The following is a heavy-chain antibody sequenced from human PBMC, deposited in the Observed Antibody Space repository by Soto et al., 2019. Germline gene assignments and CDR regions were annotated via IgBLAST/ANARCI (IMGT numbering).Heavy chain of an antibody. CDR3: ARIGSSGLRLGLSRHYCYYYYMDV. CDR2: IYPGDSDT. Sequence: PGESLKISCKGSGYSFTSYWIGWVRQMPGKGLEWMGIIYPGDSDTRYSPSFQGQVTISADKSISTAYLQWSSLKASDTAMYHCARIGSSGLRLGLSRHYCYYYYMDVWGKGTTVTVSS. CDR1: GYSFTSYW. J-gene: IGHJ6*03. V-gene: IGHV5-51*01. D-gene: IGHD6-19*01.